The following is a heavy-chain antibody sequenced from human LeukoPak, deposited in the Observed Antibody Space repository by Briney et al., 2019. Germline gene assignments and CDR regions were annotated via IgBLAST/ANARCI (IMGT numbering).Heavy chain of an antibody. D-gene: IGHD3-10*01. CDR3: AKSYYYGSGSYYRSYYYYMDV. J-gene: IGHJ6*03. CDR1: GFTFSSYA. V-gene: IGHV3-23*01. Sequence: GGSLSLSCAASGFTFSSYAMSWVRQAPGKGLERVSAISGSGGSTYYADSVKGRFTISRDNSKNTLYLQMNSLRAEDTAVYYCAKSYYYGSGSYYRSYYYYMDVWGKGTTVTVSS. CDR2: ISGSGGST.